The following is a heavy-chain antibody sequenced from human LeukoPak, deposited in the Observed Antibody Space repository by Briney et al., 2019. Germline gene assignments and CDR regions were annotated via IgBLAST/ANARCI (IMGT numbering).Heavy chain of an antibody. CDR3: ARDPSRPYSSSWLDY. CDR1: GFTFSSYG. CDR2: IWYGGSNK. V-gene: IGHV3-33*01. D-gene: IGHD6-13*01. J-gene: IGHJ4*02. Sequence: QPGRSLRLSCAASGFTFSSYGMHWVRQAPGKGLEWVAVIWYGGSNKYYADSVKGRFTISRDNSKNALYLQMNSLRAEDTAVYYCARDPSRPYSSSWLDYWGQGTLVTVSS.